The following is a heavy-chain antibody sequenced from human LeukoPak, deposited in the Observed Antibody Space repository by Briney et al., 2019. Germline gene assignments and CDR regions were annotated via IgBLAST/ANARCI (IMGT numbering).Heavy chain of an antibody. D-gene: IGHD3-22*01. CDR1: GGSISSSSYY. CDR3: ARAYYDSSGYYDY. J-gene: IGHJ4*02. Sequence: SETLSLTCTVSGGSISSSSYYWGWIRQPPGKGLEWIGSIYYSGSTYYNPSLKSRVTISVDTSKNQFSLKLSSVTAADTAVYYCARAYYDSSGYYDYWGQGTLVTVSS. V-gene: IGHV4-39*07. CDR2: IYYSGST.